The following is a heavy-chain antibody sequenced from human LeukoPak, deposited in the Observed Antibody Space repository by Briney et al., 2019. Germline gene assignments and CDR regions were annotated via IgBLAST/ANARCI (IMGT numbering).Heavy chain of an antibody. CDR2: INHSGST. V-gene: IGHV4-34*01. CDR1: GGSFSGYY. D-gene: IGHD2-2*01. Sequence: PSETLSLTCAVYGGSFSGYYWSWIRQPPGKGLEWIGEINHSGSTNYNPSLKSRVTISVDTSKNQFFLKLSSVTAADTAVYYCARVHCSSTSCYYYYGMDVWGQGTTVTVSS. CDR3: ARVHCSSTSCYYYYGMDV. J-gene: IGHJ6*02.